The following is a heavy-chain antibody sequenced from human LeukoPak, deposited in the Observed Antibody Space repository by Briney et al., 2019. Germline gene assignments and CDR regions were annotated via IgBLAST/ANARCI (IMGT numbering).Heavy chain of an antibody. Sequence: GASVKVSCKASGYTFTGYYMHWVRQAPGQGLEWMGWINPNSGGTNYAQKFQGRVTMTRDTSISTAYMELSRLRSDDTAVYYCARVVVGATLPRRYYYFDYWGQGTLVTVSS. V-gene: IGHV1-2*02. D-gene: IGHD1-26*01. J-gene: IGHJ4*02. CDR3: ARVVVGATLPRRYYYFDY. CDR1: GYTFTGYY. CDR2: INPNSGGT.